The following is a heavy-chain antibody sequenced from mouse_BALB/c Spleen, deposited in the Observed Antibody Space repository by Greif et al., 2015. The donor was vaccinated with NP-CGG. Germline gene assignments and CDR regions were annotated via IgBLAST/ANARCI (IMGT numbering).Heavy chain of an antibody. CDR3: ARPYFDYEDYYAMDY. D-gene: IGHD2-4*01. CDR2: IRNKANDYTT. CDR1: GFTFTGYY. Sequence: EVNVVESGGGLVQPGGSLRLSCATSGFTFTGYYMSWVRQPPGKALEWLGFIRNKANDYTTEYSASVKGRFTISRDNSQSILYLQMNTLRAEDSATYYCARPYFDYEDYYAMDYWGQGTSVTVSS. V-gene: IGHV7-3*02. J-gene: IGHJ4*01.